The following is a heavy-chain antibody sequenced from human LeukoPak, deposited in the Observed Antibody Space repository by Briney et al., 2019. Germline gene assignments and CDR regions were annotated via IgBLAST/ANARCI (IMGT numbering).Heavy chain of an antibody. J-gene: IGHJ5*02. CDR3: ARAKITAADIDRPFDP. CDR1: GGSISTYY. V-gene: IGHV4-59*01. CDR2: IYYSGST. Sequence: SETLSLTCTVSGGSISTYYWSWIRQPPGKGLEWIGYIYYSGSTNYNPSLKSRVTISVDTSKNQFSLKLSSVTAADTALYCARAKITAADIDRPFDPWGQGTLVTVSS. D-gene: IGHD6-13*01.